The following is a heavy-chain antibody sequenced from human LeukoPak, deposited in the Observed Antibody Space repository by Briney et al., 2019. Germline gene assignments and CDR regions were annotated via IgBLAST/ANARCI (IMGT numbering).Heavy chain of an antibody. CDR2: IIPIFGTT. CDR3: ARGVKWNYLSY. Sequence: ASVKVSCKASGGTFSSYAISWVRQAPGQGLEWMGGIIPIFGTTNYAQKFQGRVTITADESTSTAYMELSSLRSEDTAVYYCARGVKWNYLSYWGQETLVTVSS. V-gene: IGHV1-69*13. CDR1: GGTFSSYA. D-gene: IGHD1-7*01. J-gene: IGHJ4*02.